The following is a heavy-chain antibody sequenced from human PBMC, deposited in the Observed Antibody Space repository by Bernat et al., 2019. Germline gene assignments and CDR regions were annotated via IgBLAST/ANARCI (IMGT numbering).Heavy chain of an antibody. V-gene: IGHV3-30*03. J-gene: IGHJ6*02. CDR2: ITYDGSNK. D-gene: IGHD6-13*01. CDR3: ARDIAAAGIYYYYGMDV. Sequence: QVQLVESGGGVVQPGRSLRLSCAASGFTFRSYGMHWVRQAPGKGLEWVAVITYDGSNKYYADSVKGRFTISRDNSKNTLYLQMNSLRAEDTAVYYCARDIAAAGIYYYYGMDVWGQGTTVTVSS. CDR1: GFTFRSYG.